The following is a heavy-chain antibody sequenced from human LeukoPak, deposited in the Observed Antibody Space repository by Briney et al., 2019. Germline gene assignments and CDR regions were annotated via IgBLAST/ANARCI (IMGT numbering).Heavy chain of an antibody. CDR1: GGSISSGGYY. D-gene: IGHD2-15*01. Sequence: KSSQTLSLTCSVSGGSISSGGYYWSWIRQHPGKGLEWIGYIYYSGSTYYNPSLKSRVIMSVDTFKSQFSLKLSSVTAADTAVYYCARMAKVITAKDYYYTMDVWGQGTTVTVSS. CDR2: IYYSGST. J-gene: IGHJ6*02. V-gene: IGHV4-31*03. CDR3: ARMAKVITAKDYYYTMDV.